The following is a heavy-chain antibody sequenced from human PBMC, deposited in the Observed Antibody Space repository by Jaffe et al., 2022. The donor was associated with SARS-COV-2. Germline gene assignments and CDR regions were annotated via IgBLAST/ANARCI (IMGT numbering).Heavy chain of an antibody. D-gene: IGHD6-19*01. V-gene: IGHV3-7*01. Sequence: EVQLVESGGGLVQPGGSLRLSCAASGFTFSSYWMSWVRQAPGKGLEWVANIKQDGSEKYYVDSVKGRFTISRDNAKNSLYLQMNSLRAEDTAVYYCARDREEVQWLVGRPHAIDYWGQGTLVTVSS. CDR1: GFTFSSYW. CDR2: IKQDGSEK. J-gene: IGHJ4*02. CDR3: ARDREEVQWLVGRPHAIDY.